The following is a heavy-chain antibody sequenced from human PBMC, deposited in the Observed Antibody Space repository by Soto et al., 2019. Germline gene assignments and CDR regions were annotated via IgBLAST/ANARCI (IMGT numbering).Heavy chain of an antibody. CDR1: GGSISSSNW. CDR2: IYHSVST. Sequence: QVQLQESGPGLVKPSGTLSLTCAVSGGSISSSNWWSWVRQPPGKGLEWIGEIYHSVSTNYNPSLKSRVTISVDKSKNQFSLKLSSVTAADTAVYYCARDLLWFGEYDLYYYYYGMDVWGQGTTVTVSS. V-gene: IGHV4-4*02. CDR3: ARDLLWFGEYDLYYYYYGMDV. D-gene: IGHD3-10*01. J-gene: IGHJ6*02.